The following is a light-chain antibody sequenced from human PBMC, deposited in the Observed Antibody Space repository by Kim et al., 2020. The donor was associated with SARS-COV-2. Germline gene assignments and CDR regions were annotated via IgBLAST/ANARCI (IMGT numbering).Light chain of an antibody. V-gene: IGKV3-11*01. CDR2: DAS. Sequence: EIVLTQSPVTLSLSPGERATLSCRASQSISTSLGWYQQKPGQAPRLLIYDASKRATGIPARFSGSGSGTDFTLTISTLEPEDFAVYYCQQRSNWPLTFGGGTKVDIK. J-gene: IGKJ4*01. CDR3: QQRSNWPLT. CDR1: QSISTS.